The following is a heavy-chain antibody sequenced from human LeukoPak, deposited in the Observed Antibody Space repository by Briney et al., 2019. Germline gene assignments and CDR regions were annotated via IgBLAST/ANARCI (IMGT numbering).Heavy chain of an antibody. J-gene: IGHJ3*02. CDR2: IKQGGSEK. CDR1: GFTFSSYW. V-gene: IGHV3-7*01. D-gene: IGHD1-26*01. Sequence: GGSLRLSCAASGFTFSSYWMSWVRQAPGKGLEWVANIKQGGSEKYYVDSVKGRFTISRDNAKNSLYLQMNSLRAEDTAVYYCASVYSPFAFDIWGQGTMVTVSS. CDR3: ASVYSPFAFDI.